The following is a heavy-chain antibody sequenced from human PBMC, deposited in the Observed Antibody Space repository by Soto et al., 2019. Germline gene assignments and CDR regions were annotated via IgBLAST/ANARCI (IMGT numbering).Heavy chain of an antibody. CDR3: ARVLRYFDWFRGGAFDI. CDR1: GGSISSSNW. J-gene: IGHJ3*02. D-gene: IGHD3-9*01. Sequence: SETLSLTCAVSGGSISSSNWWSWVRQPPGKGLEWIGEIYHSGSTNYNPSLKSRVTISVDKSKNQFSLKLSSASAADTAVYYCARVLRYFDWFRGGAFDIWGQGTMVTVS. V-gene: IGHV4-4*02. CDR2: IYHSGST.